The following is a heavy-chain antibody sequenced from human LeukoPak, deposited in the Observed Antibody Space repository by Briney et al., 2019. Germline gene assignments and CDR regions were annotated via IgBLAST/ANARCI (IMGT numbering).Heavy chain of an antibody. J-gene: IGHJ4*02. CDR3: VRHRPYYDILTGYYMASAYFDY. CDR1: GYTFTDYG. Sequence: GASVTVSCKSSGYTFTDYGITWVRQAPGQGLEWMGWLSAYNADTTYAQSFQGRVTMTTDTFMSTAYMELRSLRSDDSAVYYCVRHRPYYDILTGYYMASAYFDYWGQGTLVTVSS. D-gene: IGHD3-9*01. CDR2: LSAYNADT. V-gene: IGHV1-18*01.